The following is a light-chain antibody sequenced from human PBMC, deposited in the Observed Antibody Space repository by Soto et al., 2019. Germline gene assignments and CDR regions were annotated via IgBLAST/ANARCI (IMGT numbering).Light chain of an antibody. V-gene: IGKV1-5*03. CDR3: QQYNSYWT. J-gene: IGKJ1*01. CDR1: QSISSW. Sequence: DIQMTQSPSTLSVSVGDRVTITCRASQSISSWLAWYQQKQGKAPKLLIYKSSSLESVVPSRISGSGSGTEFTLTISSLQPDDFATYYCQQYNSYWTFGQGTKVEIK. CDR2: KSS.